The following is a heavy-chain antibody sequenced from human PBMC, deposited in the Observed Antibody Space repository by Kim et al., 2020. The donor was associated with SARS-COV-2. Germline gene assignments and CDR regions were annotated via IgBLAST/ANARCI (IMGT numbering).Heavy chain of an antibody. CDR3: AKGIGYSYGYYYYGMDV. CDR1: GFTFDDYA. CDR2: ISWNSGSI. D-gene: IGHD5-18*01. J-gene: IGHJ6*01. V-gene: IGHV3-9*01. Sequence: GGSLRLSCAASGFTFDDYAMHWVRQAPGKGLEWVSGISWNSGSIGYADSVKGRFTISRDNAKNSLYLQMNSLRAEDTALYYCAKGIGYSYGYYYYGMDV.